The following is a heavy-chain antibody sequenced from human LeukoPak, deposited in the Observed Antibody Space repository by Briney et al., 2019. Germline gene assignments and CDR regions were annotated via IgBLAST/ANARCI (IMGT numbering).Heavy chain of an antibody. CDR2: FYTSGST. CDR3: ARDSYDILTGYFDS. CDR1: GGSINNYY. V-gene: IGHV4-4*07. J-gene: IGHJ4*02. D-gene: IGHD3-9*01. Sequence: SETLSLTCTVSGGSINNYYWSWIRQPAGKGLEWIGRFYTSGSTNYNPSLKSRVTMSVDTSKNHFSLKLSSVTAADTAVYYCARDSYDILTGYFDSWGQGTLVTVSS.